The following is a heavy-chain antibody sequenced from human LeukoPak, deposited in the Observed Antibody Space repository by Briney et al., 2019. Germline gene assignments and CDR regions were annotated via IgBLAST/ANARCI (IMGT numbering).Heavy chain of an antibody. J-gene: IGHJ4*02. CDR3: AKVGFSEMEWLLYSDH. CDR1: GPTFSSHT. V-gene: IGHV3-23*01. CDR2: ISGSSGHT. Sequence: PGRSLSFSCAAPGPTFSSHTMSCVCHAPPKGPDSVSAISGSSGHTYYADSVKGRFTISRDNSKNTLYLQMNSLRAEDTAVYYCAKVGFSEMEWLLYSDHWGQGTLVTVSS. D-gene: IGHD3-3*01.